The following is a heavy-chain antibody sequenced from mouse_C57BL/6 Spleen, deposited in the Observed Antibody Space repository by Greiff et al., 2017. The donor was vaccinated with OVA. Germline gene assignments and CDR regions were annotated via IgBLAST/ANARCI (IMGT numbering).Heavy chain of an antibody. CDR2: ISDGGSYT. CDR1: GFTFSSYA. D-gene: IGHD1-1*01. J-gene: IGHJ2*01. CDR3: AREVITTVVAYYFDY. V-gene: IGHV5-4*01. Sequence: EVMLVESGGGLVKPGGSLKLSCAASGFTFSSYAMSWVRQTPEKRLEWVATISDGGSYTYYPDNVKGRFTISRDNAKNNLYLQMSHLKSEDTAMYYCAREVITTVVAYYFDYWGQGTTLTVSS.